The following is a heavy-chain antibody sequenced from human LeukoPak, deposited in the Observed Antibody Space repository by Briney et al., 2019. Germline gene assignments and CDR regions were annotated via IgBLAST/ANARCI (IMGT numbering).Heavy chain of an antibody. J-gene: IGHJ4*02. CDR2: IASSNSSM. CDR3: ARVIGSYGDSAY. V-gene: IGHV3-48*04. CDR1: GFTFSSFS. Sequence: GGSLRLSCAASGFTFSSFSMNWVPQAPGKGPQWISYIASSNSSMYYADSVKGRFTISRDNAKNSLYLQMNSLTAEDTAVYYCARVIGSYGDSAYWGQGTLVTVSS. D-gene: IGHD4-17*01.